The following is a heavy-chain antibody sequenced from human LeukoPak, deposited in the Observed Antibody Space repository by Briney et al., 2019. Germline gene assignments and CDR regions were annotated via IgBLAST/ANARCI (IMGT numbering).Heavy chain of an antibody. CDR1: GYSISSSNW. J-gene: IGHJ5*02. Sequence: SETLSLTCAVSGYSISSSNWWGWIRQPPGKGLEWIGYIYYSGSTYYNPSLKSRVTMPVGTSKNQFSQKLSSVTAVDTAVYYCARNPSGGLVPLNWFDPWGQGTLVTVSS. CDR3: ARNPSGGLVPLNWFDP. CDR2: IYYSGST. V-gene: IGHV4-28*01. D-gene: IGHD6-13*01.